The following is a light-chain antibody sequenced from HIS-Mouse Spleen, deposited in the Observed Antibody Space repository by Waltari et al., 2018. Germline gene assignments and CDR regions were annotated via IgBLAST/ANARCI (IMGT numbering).Light chain of an antibody. CDR1: QGISSY. CDR2: AAS. CDR3: QQLNSYPPT. J-gene: IGKJ1*01. V-gene: IGKV1-9*01. Sequence: DIQLTQSPSFLSASVGDRVPITCRASQGISSYLAWYQQNPGKAPKLLIYAASTLQSGVPSRFSGSGSGTEFTLTISSLQPEDFATYYCQQLNSYPPTFGQGTKVEIK.